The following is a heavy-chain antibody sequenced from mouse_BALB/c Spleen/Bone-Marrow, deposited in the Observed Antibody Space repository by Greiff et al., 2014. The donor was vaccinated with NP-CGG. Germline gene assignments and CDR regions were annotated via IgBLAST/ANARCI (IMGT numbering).Heavy chain of an antibody. Sequence: VQLQQSGPELVKPGASVKMSCKASGYTFTDYYMRWVKQNHGKSLEWIGDINLNSGDSFYNQKFKGKATLTVDKSSSTAYMQLNSLTSEDSAVYYCARSRYGIYWGQGTTLTVSS. V-gene: IGHV1-26*01. CDR1: GYTFTDYY. CDR2: INLNSGDS. J-gene: IGHJ2*01. CDR3: ARSRYGIY. D-gene: IGHD2-14*01.